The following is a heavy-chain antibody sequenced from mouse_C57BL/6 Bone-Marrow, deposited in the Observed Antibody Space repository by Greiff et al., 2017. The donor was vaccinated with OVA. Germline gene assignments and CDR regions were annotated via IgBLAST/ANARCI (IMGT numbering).Heavy chain of an antibody. CDR1: GYTFTSYW. J-gene: IGHJ2*01. CDR3: ARTDYGNYRYFDY. D-gene: IGHD2-1*01. CDR2: IDPSDSET. Sequence: QVQLQQPGAELVRPGSSVKLSCKASGYTFTSYWMHWVKQRPIQGLEWIGNIDPSDSETHYNQKFKDKATLTVDKSFSTAYMQLSSLTSEDSAVYYCARTDYGNYRYFDYWGQGTTLTVSS. V-gene: IGHV1-52*01.